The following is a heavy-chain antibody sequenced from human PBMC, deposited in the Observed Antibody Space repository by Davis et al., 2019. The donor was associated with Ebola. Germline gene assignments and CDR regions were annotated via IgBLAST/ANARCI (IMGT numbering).Heavy chain of an antibody. D-gene: IGHD2-21*02. CDR2: ITTTSSSI. Sequence: GESLKISCAASGFTFSTYRMNWVRQAPGKGLEWVSSITTTSSSIYYADSVKGRFTVSRDNAKNSLYLQINSLRAEDTAVYYCATLGGDRYWYFDLWGRGTLVTVSS. CDR1: GFTFSTYR. V-gene: IGHV3-21*01. CDR3: ATLGGDRYWYFDL. J-gene: IGHJ2*01.